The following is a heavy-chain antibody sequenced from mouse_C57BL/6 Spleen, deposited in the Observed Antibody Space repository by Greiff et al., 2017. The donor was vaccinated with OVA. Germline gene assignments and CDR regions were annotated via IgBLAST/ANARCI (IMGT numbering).Heavy chain of an antibody. V-gene: IGHV1-62-2*01. CDR1: GYTFTEYT. Sequence: VQLQQSGAELVKPGASVKLSCKASGYTFTEYTIHWVKQRSGQGLEWIGWFYPGSGSIKYNEKFKDKATLTADKSSSTAYMEHRRLTSEDSAVYFCARHEGSSGGYDGTFYFDYWGQGTTLTVSS. CDR3: ARHEGSSGGYDGTFYFDY. J-gene: IGHJ2*01. D-gene: IGHD2-2*01. CDR2: FYPGSGSI.